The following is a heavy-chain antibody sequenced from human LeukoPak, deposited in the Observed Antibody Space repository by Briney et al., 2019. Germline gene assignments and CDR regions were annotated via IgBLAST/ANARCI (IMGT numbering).Heavy chain of an antibody. J-gene: IGHJ5*02. D-gene: IGHD3-22*01. CDR1: GDSITRGSYY. CDR2: ISTSGRT. CDR3: ARELPHYDSSGYYYYGRFDP. V-gene: IGHV4-61*02. Sequence: SETLSLTCTVSGDSITRGSYYWSWIRQPAGKGLEWIGRISTSGRTYYNPSLKSRVTISVDTSKNQFSLKLSSVTAADTAVYYCARELPHYDSSGYYYYGRFDPWGQGTLVTVSS.